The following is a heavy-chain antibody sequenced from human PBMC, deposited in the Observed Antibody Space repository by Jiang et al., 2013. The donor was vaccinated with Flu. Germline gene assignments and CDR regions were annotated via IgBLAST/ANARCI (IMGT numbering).Heavy chain of an antibody. Sequence: GAEVKKPGASVKVSCKSSGGNFRSYSISWVRQAPGQGLEWMGGIIPIFGSPNYAQKFQGRVTITADESTSTVYMEVRSLTSEDTAVYYCAREGPSEVVPPPRGVLDVWGQGTAVTVS. CDR3: AREGPSEVVPPPRGVLDV. CDR1: GGNFRSYS. CDR2: IIPIFGSP. V-gene: IGHV1-69*01. J-gene: IGHJ6*02. D-gene: IGHD3-22*01.